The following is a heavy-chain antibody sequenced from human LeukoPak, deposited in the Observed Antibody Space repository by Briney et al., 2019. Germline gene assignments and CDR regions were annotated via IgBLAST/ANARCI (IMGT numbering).Heavy chain of an antibody. CDR1: GFTFSNYS. Sequence: PGGSLRLSCVVSGFTFSNYSMNWVRQAPGKGLEWVSSINRSGSYTYYADSVKGRFTISRDNAKNSLYLQMNSLRAEDMAVYYCAELGITMIGGVWGKGTTVTISS. CDR3: AELGITMIGGV. V-gene: IGHV3-21*01. CDR2: INRSGSYT. D-gene: IGHD3-10*02. J-gene: IGHJ6*04.